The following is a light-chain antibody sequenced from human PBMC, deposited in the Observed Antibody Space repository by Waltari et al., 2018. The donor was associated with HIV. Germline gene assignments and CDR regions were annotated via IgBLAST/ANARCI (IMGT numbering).Light chain of an antibody. CDR3: CSYAGSSTYV. CDR1: SSNVGRYNF. CDR2: EVS. Sequence: QSALPHPPSASGSPGPSITISCSGTSSNVGRYNFVSWYQQHPGKAPKLIIYEVSKRPSGVSNRFSGSKSGNTASLTISGLQAEDEADYYCCSYAGSSTYVFGTGTKVTVL. J-gene: IGLJ1*01. V-gene: IGLV2-23*02.